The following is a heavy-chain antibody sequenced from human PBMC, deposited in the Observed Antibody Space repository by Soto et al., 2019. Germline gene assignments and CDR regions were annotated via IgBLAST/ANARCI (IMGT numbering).Heavy chain of an antibody. CDR2: ISSSSSYI. CDR1: GFTFSRYS. D-gene: IGHD2-2*01. V-gene: IGHV3-21*01. Sequence: AGSLRLSCAASGFTFSRYSMNGVRQAPGKGLEWVSSISSSSSYIYYADSVKGRFTISRDNAKNSLYLQMNSLRAEDTAVYYCARDEVVVPADAFDPWGQGTLVTVSS. CDR3: ARDEVVVPADAFDP. J-gene: IGHJ5*02.